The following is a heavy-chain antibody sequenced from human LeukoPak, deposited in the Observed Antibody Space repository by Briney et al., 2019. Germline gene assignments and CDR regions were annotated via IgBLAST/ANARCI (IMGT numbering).Heavy chain of an antibody. J-gene: IGHJ4*02. V-gene: IGHV1-24*01. CDR1: GYTLTELS. CDR2: FDPEDGET. CDR3: ARETRAYCSSTSCYYPLDY. Sequence: ASVKVSCKVSGYTLTELSMHWVRQAPGKGLEWMGGFDPEDGETIYAQKFQDRVTMTEDTSTDTAYMELSSLRSEDTAVYYCARETRAYCSSTSCYYPLDYWGQGTLVTVSS. D-gene: IGHD2-2*01.